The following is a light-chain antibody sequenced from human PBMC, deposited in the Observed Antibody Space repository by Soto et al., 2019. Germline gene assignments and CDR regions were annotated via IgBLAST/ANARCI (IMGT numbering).Light chain of an antibody. V-gene: IGKV1-12*01. J-gene: IGKJ4*01. CDR1: QGIRSW. CDR3: QKANSFPLT. CDR2: TVS. Sequence: DIPMTQSPSSVSASVGVRVSITCRARQGIRSWLAWYQQKPGRAPKLLIYTVSTLQSGVPSRFSGTGSGTDFTLTISSLQPEDVATYYCQKANSFPLTFGGETKVEIK.